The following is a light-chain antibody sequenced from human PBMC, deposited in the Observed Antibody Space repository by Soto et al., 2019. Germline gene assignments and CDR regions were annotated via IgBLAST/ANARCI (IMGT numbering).Light chain of an antibody. J-gene: IGKJ1*01. CDR2: KAS. CDR1: ESINSW. Sequence: DIQMTQSPSTLSASVGDRVTITCRASESINSWLAWYQQRPGKAPKLMIYKASTLQSGVPSRFSGSGSGTEFTLTISSLQPEDLASYYCQHYNSYSEALGQGTKVDIK. V-gene: IGKV1-5*03. CDR3: QHYNSYSEA.